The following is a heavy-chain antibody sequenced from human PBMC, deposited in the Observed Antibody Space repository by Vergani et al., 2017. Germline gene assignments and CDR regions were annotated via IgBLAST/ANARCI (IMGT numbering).Heavy chain of an antibody. CDR1: GFTFSNAW. J-gene: IGHJ4*02. V-gene: IGHV3-15*01. CDR2: IKSKTDGGTA. CDR3: TTGDIVVVPAALKYYFDY. Sequence: EVQLVESGGGLVKPGGSLRLSCAASGFTFSNAWMSWVRQAPGKGLEWVGRIKSKTDGGTADYAAPVKGRFTISRDDSKNTLYLQMTGLKTEDTAVYYCTTGDIVVVPAALKYYFDYWGQGTLVTVSS. D-gene: IGHD2-2*01.